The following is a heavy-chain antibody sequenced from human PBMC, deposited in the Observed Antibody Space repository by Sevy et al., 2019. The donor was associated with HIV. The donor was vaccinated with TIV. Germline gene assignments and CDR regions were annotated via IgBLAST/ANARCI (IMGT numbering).Heavy chain of an antibody. CDR2: ITDSSNYI. Sequence: GGSLRLSCAASGFTFSTYNMNWVRQAPGKGLEWVSSITDSSNYIYHADSVKGRFTISRDNAKNSLYLQMNSLRAEDMAVYFGAGDRRTLNYYGSSGDNYYFDYWGQGTLVTVSS. V-gene: IGHV3-21*01. J-gene: IGHJ4*02. CDR1: GFTFSTYN. D-gene: IGHD3-22*01. CDR3: AGDRRTLNYYGSSGDNYYFDY.